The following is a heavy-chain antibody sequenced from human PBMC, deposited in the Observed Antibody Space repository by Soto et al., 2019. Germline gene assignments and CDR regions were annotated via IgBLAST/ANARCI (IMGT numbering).Heavy chain of an antibody. J-gene: IGHJ4*02. V-gene: IGHV3-23*01. CDR2: LSSTGGST. CDR1: GFTFSSYA. Sequence: GSLRLSCAASGFTFSSYAMNWVRQAPGKGLEWVSALSSTGGSTYYADSVKGRFTISRDNSKNTLYLQMNSLRAEDTAVYYCAKDEMALPLFLDYWGQGALVTVSS. CDR3: AKDEMALPLFLDY.